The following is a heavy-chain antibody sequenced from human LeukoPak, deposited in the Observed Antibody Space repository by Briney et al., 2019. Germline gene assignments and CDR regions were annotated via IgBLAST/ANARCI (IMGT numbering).Heavy chain of an antibody. J-gene: IGHJ4*02. D-gene: IGHD6-6*01. CDR3: ARDQEYSSSPYYFDY. V-gene: IGHV1-69*13. Sequence: SVKVSCKASGGTFSSYAISWVRQAPGQGLEWMGGIIPIFGTANYAQKFQGRVTITADESTITAYMELSSLRSEDTAVYYCARDQEYSSSPYYFDYWGQGTLVTVSS. CDR1: GGTFSSYA. CDR2: IIPIFGTA.